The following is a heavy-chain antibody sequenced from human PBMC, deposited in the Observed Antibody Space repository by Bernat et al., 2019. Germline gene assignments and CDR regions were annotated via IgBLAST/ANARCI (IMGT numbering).Heavy chain of an antibody. D-gene: IGHD1-7*01. CDR3: AGEGVNYSGFDY. Sequence: QVQLVESGGGVVQPGKSLRVSCAVSGFTFSNYAMHWVRQAPGKGLEWVAVLSFDGTKKYYAGSVKGRFTISRDNSKNMLYLHMNNLRSEDTAVYYCAGEGVNYSGFDYWGPGTLVTVST. J-gene: IGHJ4*02. V-gene: IGHV3-30-3*01. CDR2: LSFDGTKK. CDR1: GFTFSNYA.